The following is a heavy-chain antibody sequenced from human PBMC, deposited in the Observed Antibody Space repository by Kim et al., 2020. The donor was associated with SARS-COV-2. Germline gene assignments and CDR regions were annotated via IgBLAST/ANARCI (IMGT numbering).Heavy chain of an antibody. CDR3: ARDRWPPGDLLRLPGWFDP. Sequence: ASVKVSCKASGYTFTGYYMHWVRQAPGQGLEWMGWINPNSGGTNYAQKFQGRVTMTRDTSISTAYMELSRLRSDDTAVYYCARDRWPPGDLLRLPGWFDPGGQGTLVTVSS. J-gene: IGHJ5*02. CDR1: GYTFTGYY. CDR2: INPNSGGT. V-gene: IGHV1-2*02. D-gene: IGHD3-16*01.